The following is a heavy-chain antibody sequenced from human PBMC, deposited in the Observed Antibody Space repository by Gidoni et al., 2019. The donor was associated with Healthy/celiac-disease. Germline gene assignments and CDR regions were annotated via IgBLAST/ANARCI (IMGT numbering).Heavy chain of an antibody. CDR3: ARAASYYYYYMDV. Sequence: QLQLQESGSGLVKPSQTLSLTCAVSGGSISSGGYSWSWIRQPPGKGLEWIGYIYHSGSTSYNPSLKSRVTISVDRSKNQFSLKLSSVTAADTAVYYCARAASYYYYYMDVWGKGTTVTVSS. CDR1: GGSISSGGYS. J-gene: IGHJ6*03. D-gene: IGHD6-25*01. CDR2: IYHSGST. V-gene: IGHV4-30-2*01.